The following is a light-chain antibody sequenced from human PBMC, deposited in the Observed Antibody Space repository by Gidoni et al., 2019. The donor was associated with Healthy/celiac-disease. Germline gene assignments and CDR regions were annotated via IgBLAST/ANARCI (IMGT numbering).Light chain of an antibody. J-gene: IGKJ1*01. CDR2: GAS. V-gene: IGKV3-20*01. Sequence: EILLTQLPGTLYLSPGERATLSCRASQRVSSSYLAWYQQKPGQAPRLLIYGASSRATGIPDRFSGSGSGTDFTITISRLEPEDFAVYYCQQYGSSPTWTFXXXTKVEIK. CDR3: QQYGSSPTWT. CDR1: QRVSSSY.